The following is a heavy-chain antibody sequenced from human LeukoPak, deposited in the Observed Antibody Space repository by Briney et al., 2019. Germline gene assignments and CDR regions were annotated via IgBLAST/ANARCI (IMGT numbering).Heavy chain of an antibody. J-gene: IGHJ5*02. CDR2: IYYSGST. CDR3: ARALGYCSGGSCTRGYNWFDP. CDR1: GGSISSSDYY. V-gene: IGHV4-39*01. Sequence: SETLSLTCIVSGGSISSSDYYWGWIRPPPGKGLEWIGSIYYSGSTYYNPSLKSRVTISVDTSKNQFSLKLTFVTTADTAVYYCARALGYCSGGSCTRGYNWFDPWGQGTLVTVPS. D-gene: IGHD2-15*01.